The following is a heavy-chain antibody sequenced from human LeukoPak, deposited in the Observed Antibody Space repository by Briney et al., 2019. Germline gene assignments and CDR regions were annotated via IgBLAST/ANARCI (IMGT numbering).Heavy chain of an antibody. Sequence: PGGSLRLSCAASGFTFSSYSMNWVRQAPGKRLEWVSSISSSSSYIYYADSVKGRFTISRDNAKNSLYLQMNSLRAEDTAVYYCARDQDTMVRGFYYYYMDVWGKGTTVTVSS. V-gene: IGHV3-21*01. CDR1: GFTFSSYS. CDR3: ARDQDTMVRGFYYYYMDV. CDR2: ISSSSSYI. D-gene: IGHD3-10*01. J-gene: IGHJ6*03.